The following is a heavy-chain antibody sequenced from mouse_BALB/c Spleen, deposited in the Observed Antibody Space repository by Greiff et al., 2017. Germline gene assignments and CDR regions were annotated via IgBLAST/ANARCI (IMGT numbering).Heavy chain of an antibody. CDR2: ISYSGST. D-gene: IGHD2-3*01. V-gene: IGHV3-2*02. Sequence: EVQLQQSGPGLVKPSQSLSLTCTVTGYSITSDYAWNWIRQFPGNKLEWMGYISYSGSTSYNPSLKSRISITRDTSKNQFFLQLNSVTTEDTATYYCARSDGYYSYYAMDYWGQGTSVTVSS. CDR3: ARSDGYYSYYAMDY. J-gene: IGHJ4*01. CDR1: GYSITSDYA.